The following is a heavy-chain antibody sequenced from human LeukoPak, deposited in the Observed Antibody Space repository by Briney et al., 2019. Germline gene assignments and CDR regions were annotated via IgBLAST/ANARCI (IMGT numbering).Heavy chain of an antibody. CDR1: GFTFDDYA. Sequence: PGGSLRLSCAASGFTFDDYAIHWVRQAPGKGLEWVSGISWNSNRKVCADSVKGRFTISRDNAKNSLYLQMNSLTAEDTALYYCAKDLTDSLYYYGMDVWGQGTTVTVSS. V-gene: IGHV3-9*01. CDR2: ISWNSNRK. CDR3: AKDLTDSLYYYGMDV. J-gene: IGHJ6*02. D-gene: IGHD2-15*01.